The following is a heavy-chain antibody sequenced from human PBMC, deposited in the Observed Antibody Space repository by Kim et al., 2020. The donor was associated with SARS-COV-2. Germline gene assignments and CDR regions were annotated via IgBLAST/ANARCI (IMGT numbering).Heavy chain of an antibody. CDR2: ISSSGGST. CDR3: AKGDCDSTSCYTTDS. V-gene: IGHV3-23*01. D-gene: IGHD2-2*02. CDR1: GFTFSSYA. J-gene: IGHJ4*02. Sequence: GGSLRLSCAASGFTFSSYAMSWVRQAPGKGLEWVSIISSSGGSTYYADSVKGRFTISRDNSKNTLYLQLNSLRAEDTAVYYCAKGDCDSTSCYTTDSWGRGTLVTVSS.